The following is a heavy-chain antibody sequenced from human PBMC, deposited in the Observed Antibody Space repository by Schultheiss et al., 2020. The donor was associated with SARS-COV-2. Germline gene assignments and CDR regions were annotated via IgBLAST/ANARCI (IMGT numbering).Heavy chain of an antibody. D-gene: IGHD1-26*01. CDR2: IGTAGDT. CDR1: GFTFSDYY. Sequence: GESLKISCAASGFTFSDYYMSWIRQAPGKGLEWVSAIGTAGDTYYPGSVKGRFTISRDNAKNSLYLQMNSLRAEDTAVYYCARAGVGDFDYWGQGTLVTVSS. CDR3: ARAGVGDFDY. V-gene: IGHV3-69-1*01. J-gene: IGHJ4*02.